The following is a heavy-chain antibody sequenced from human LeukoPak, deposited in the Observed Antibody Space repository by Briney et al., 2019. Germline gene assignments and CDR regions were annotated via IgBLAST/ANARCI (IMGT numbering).Heavy chain of an antibody. D-gene: IGHD6-13*01. CDR3: ARRGSWYYYYMDV. CDR2: INHSGST. Sequence: SETLSLTCAVYGGSFSGYYWSWIRQPPGKGLEWIGEINHSGSTNYNPSLKSRVTISVDTSKNQFSPKLSSVTAADTAVYYCARRGSWYYYYMDVWGKGTTVTISS. J-gene: IGHJ6*03. V-gene: IGHV4-34*01. CDR1: GGSFSGYY.